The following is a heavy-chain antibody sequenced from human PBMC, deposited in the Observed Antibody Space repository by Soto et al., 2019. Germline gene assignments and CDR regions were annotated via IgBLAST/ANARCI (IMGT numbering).Heavy chain of an antibody. CDR3: ARATYCGGDCYWFDY. CDR1: GGTFSSYA. D-gene: IGHD2-21*02. CDR2: IIPIFGTA. V-gene: IGHV1-69*13. J-gene: IGHJ4*02. Sequence: SVKVSCKASGGTFSSYAISWVRQAPGQGLEWMGGIIPIFGTANYAQKFQGRVTITADESTSTAYMELSSLRSEDTAVYYCARATYCGGDCYWFDYWGQGTMVTVSS.